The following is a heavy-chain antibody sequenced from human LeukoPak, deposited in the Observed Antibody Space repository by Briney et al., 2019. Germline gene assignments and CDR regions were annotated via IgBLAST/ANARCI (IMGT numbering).Heavy chain of an antibody. D-gene: IGHD5-18*01. CDR2: IWYDGSNK. CDR3: AREVDTAMFN. J-gene: IGHJ4*02. Sequence: PGGSLRLSGAASGFTFSSYGMHWVRQAPGKGLEWVAVIWYDGSNKYYADSVKGRFTFSRDNSKNTLYLQMNSLRAEDTAVYYWAREVDTAMFNGGQGTLVTVS. CDR1: GFTFSSYG. V-gene: IGHV3-33*01.